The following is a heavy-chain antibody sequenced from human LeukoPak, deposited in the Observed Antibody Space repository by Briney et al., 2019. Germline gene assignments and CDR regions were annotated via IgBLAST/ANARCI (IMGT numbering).Heavy chain of an antibody. CDR2: IRYDGSNK. CDR3: AKDRSYYDFWSGYYTPTEYYYYMDV. CDR1: GLTFSSYG. J-gene: IGHJ6*03. Sequence: GGSLRLSCAASGLTFSSYGMHWVRQAPGKGLEWVAFIRYDGSNKYYADSVKGRFTICRDNSKNTLYLQMNSLRAEDTAVYYCAKDRSYYDFWSGYYTPTEYYYYMDVWGKGTTVTVSS. V-gene: IGHV3-30*02. D-gene: IGHD3-3*01.